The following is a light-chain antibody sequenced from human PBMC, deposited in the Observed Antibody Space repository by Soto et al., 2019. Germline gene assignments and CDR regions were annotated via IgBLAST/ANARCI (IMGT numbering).Light chain of an antibody. J-gene: IGLJ1*01. V-gene: IGLV2-14*01. Sequence: QSVLTQPASVSGPPGQSITISCTGTSSDVGGYNYVSWYQQHPGKAPKLLIYDVSNRPSGASNRFSGSKSGNTASLTISGLQAEDEADYYCSSYTGSTTLHYVFGTGTKVTVL. CDR3: SSYTGSTTLHYV. CDR2: DVS. CDR1: SSDVGGYNY.